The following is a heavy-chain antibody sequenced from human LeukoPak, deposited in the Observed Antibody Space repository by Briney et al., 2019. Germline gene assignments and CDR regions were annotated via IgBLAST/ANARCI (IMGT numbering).Heavy chain of an antibody. CDR1: GGTFSSYA. CDR2: IIPIFGTA. J-gene: IGHJ4*02. Sequence: SVKVSCKASGGTFSSYAISWVRQAPGQGLEWMGGIIPIFGTANYAQKFQGRVTITADDSTSTAYMELSSQRPQCTAVYDRSGQADSGWYVDYWGQGTPVTVSP. CDR3: SGQADSGWYVDY. D-gene: IGHD6-19*01. V-gene: IGHV1-69*01.